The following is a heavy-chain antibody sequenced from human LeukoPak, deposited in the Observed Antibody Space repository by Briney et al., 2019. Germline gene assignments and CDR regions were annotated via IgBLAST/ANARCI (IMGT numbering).Heavy chain of an antibody. CDR3: MRGRDAYKSNTFDI. Sequence: SVKVSCKASGGTFSSYAISWVRQAPGQGLEWMGGIIPIFGTSNYAQKFQGRVTISADESTSTAYMELSSLRSEDTAVYYCMRGRDAYKSNTFDIWGQGTMVTVSS. V-gene: IGHV1-69*13. CDR2: IIPIFGTS. J-gene: IGHJ3*02. CDR1: GGTFSSYA. D-gene: IGHD5-24*01.